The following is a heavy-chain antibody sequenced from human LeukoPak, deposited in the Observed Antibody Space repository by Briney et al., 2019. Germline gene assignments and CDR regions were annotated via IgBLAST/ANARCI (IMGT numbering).Heavy chain of an antibody. CDR1: GFTFSSYS. CDR2: ISSSSSTI. D-gene: IGHD1-26*01. Sequence: GGSLRLSCAASGFTFSSYSMNWVRQAPGKGLEWVSYISSSSSTIYYADSVKGRFTISRDNAKNSLYLQMNSLRAEDTAVYYCARETRDQEELHFDYWGQGTLVTVSS. CDR3: ARETRDQEELHFDY. J-gene: IGHJ4*02. V-gene: IGHV3-48*01.